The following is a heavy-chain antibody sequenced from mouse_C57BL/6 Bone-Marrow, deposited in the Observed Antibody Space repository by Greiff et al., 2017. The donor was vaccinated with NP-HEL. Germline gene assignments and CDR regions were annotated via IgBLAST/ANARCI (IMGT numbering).Heavy chain of an antibody. J-gene: IGHJ3*01. CDR3: ARNGLEAY. Sequence: QVHVKQSGPGLVQPSQSLSITCTASGFSLTSYGVHWVRQSPGKGLEWLGVIWRGGSTAYYAAFISRLSISKDNAKSQVFIKMNSLQADDTAIYYCARNGLEAYWGQGTLVTVSA. CDR2: IWRGGST. V-gene: IGHV2-2*01. D-gene: IGHD2-2*01. CDR1: GFSLTSYG.